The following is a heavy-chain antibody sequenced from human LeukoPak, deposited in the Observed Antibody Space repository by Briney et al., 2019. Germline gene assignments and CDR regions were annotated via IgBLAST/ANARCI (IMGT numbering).Heavy chain of an antibody. CDR3: ARAGTDSSGYPDAFDI. Sequence: GGSLRLSCAASGFTFSDYYMSWIRQAPGKGLEWVSYISSSGSTIYYADSVKGRFTISRDNAKNSLYLQMNSLRAEDTAVYYCARAGTDSSGYPDAFDIWGQGTMVTVSS. D-gene: IGHD3-22*01. CDR2: ISSSGSTI. J-gene: IGHJ3*02. V-gene: IGHV3-11*04. CDR1: GFTFSDYY.